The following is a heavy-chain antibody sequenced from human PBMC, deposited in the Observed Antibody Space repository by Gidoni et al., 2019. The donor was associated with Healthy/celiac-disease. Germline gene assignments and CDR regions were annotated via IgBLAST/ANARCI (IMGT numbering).Heavy chain of an antibody. CDR3: TRDNGGFDY. Sequence: EVHLVQPGGGFVQPRGSLRLSVAASGFTFSHYYMHWVRQAPGKGLVWVSHIETDGSSTNYADSVKGRFTISRDNAKNTLYLQMDSLRAEDTAVYYCTRDNGGFDYWGQGTLVTVSS. D-gene: IGHD2-8*01. J-gene: IGHJ4*02. V-gene: IGHV3-74*01. CDR1: GFTFSHYY. CDR2: IETDGSST.